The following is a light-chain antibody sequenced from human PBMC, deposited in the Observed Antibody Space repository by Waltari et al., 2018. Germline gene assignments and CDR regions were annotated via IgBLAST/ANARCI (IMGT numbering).Light chain of an antibody. Sequence: DIQMTQSPSSLSASVGDRVTITFRASQGISNYLAWYRQKPGKVPKLLIYAQSTLQLGVPSRFSGSGSGTDFTLTISSLQPEDVATYYCQKYNSAPWTFGQGTKVEIK. CDR2: AQS. J-gene: IGKJ1*01. CDR3: QKYNSAPWT. CDR1: QGISNY. V-gene: IGKV1-27*01.